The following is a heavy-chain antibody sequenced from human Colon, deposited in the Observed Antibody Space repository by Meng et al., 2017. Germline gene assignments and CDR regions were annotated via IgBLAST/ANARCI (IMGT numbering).Heavy chain of an antibody. CDR2: IYYSGST. CDR1: GGSISSGDYY. J-gene: IGHJ5*02. Sequence: QGQLEESRPGLVPPSQTLSLTCTVSGGSISSGDYYWSWIRQPPGKGLEWIGYIYYSGSTYSNASLKSRVTISIDRSKNQFSLKLSSVTAADTAVYYCARDRKHYGERGWFDPWGQGTLVTVSS. V-gene: IGHV4-30-4*01. D-gene: IGHD4-17*01. CDR3: ARDRKHYGERGWFDP.